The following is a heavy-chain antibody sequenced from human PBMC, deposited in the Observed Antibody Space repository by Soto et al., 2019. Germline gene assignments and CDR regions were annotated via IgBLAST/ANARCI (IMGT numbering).Heavy chain of an antibody. Sequence: SVKVSCKSSGGTFSSYAISWVRQAPGQGLEWMGGIIPIFGTANYAQKFQGRVTITADESTSTAYMELSSLRSEDTAVYYCARVGRLVRKTDYYYYGMDVWGQGTTVTVSS. CDR3: ARVGRLVRKTDYYYYGMDV. CDR1: GGTFSSYA. D-gene: IGHD6-6*01. CDR2: IIPIFGTA. V-gene: IGHV1-69*13. J-gene: IGHJ6*02.